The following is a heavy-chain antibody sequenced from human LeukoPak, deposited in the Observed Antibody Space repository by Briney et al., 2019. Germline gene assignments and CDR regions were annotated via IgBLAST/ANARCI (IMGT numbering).Heavy chain of an antibody. J-gene: IGHJ6*03. CDR1: GFTFSSYG. Sequence: GGSLRLSCAASGFTFSSYGMHWVRQPPGKGLKWVAFIRYDGSHKYYADSVKGRFTISRDNSKNTLYLQMNSLRAEDTAVYYCAKGSGYEHNYYYYYMDVWGKGTTVTISS. V-gene: IGHV3-30*02. CDR2: IRYDGSHK. D-gene: IGHD5-12*01. CDR3: AKGSGYEHNYYYYYMDV.